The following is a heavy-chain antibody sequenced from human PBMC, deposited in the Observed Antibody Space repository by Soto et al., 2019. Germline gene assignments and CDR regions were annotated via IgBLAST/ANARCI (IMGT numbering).Heavy chain of an antibody. V-gene: IGHV4-59*01. J-gene: IGHJ5*01. CDR1: GCSISSYY. D-gene: IGHD6-6*01. CDR2: IYYSGST. Sequence: XETLSLTCTVAGCSISSYYWSWSWMRPGKGLEWIGYIYYSGSTNYNPSLKSRVTISVDTSKNQFSLKLSSVTAADTAVYYCARDDSGSSADNWFDTWGQGTLVTVS. CDR3: ARDDSGSSADNWFDT.